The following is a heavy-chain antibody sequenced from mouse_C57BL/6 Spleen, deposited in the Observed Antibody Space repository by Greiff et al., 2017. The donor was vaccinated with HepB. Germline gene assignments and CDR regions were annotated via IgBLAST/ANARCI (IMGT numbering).Heavy chain of an antibody. D-gene: IGHD2-5*01. CDR2: IYPGDGDT. J-gene: IGHJ1*03. V-gene: IGHV1-80*01. CDR3: ASTSNYEYFDV. Sequence: QVQLKESGAELVKPGASVKISCKASGYAFSSYWMNWAKQRPGKGLEWIGQIYPGDGDTNYNGKFKGKATLTADKSSSTAYMQLSSLTSEDSAVYFCASTSNYEYFDVWGTGTTVTVSS. CDR1: GYAFSSYW.